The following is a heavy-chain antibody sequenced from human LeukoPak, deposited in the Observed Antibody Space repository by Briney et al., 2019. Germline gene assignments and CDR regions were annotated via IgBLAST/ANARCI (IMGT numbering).Heavy chain of an antibody. Sequence: GGSLRLSCAASGFTVSSNYMTWVRQAPGKGLEWVSVIYSGDSTYYADSVKGRFTISRDNSKNTLYLQTNSLRAEDTAVYYCARELAKPNWFDPWGQGTLVTVSS. CDR3: ARELAKPNWFDP. V-gene: IGHV3-66*02. CDR2: IYSGDST. J-gene: IGHJ5*02. CDR1: GFTVSSNY. D-gene: IGHD1-1*01.